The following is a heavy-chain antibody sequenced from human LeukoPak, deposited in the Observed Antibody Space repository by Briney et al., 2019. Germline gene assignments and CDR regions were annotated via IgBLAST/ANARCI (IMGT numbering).Heavy chain of an antibody. CDR1: GYTFTGYY. D-gene: IGHD3-16*01. V-gene: IGHV1-8*03. Sequence: AASVKVSCKASGYTFTGYYMHWVRQATGQGLEWMGWISPNSGDTGYAQKFQGRITITRNTPLSTVYMELNSLRSEDTAVYYCARTPPGGDVDHWGEGTLVTVSS. J-gene: IGHJ4*02. CDR2: ISPNSGDT. CDR3: ARTPPGGDVDH.